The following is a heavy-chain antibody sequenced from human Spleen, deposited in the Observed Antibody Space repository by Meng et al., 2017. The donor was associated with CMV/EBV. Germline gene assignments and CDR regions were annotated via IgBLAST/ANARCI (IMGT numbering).Heavy chain of an antibody. CDR3: AKALGSASPRGMDV. V-gene: IGHV3-38-3*01. Sequence: GESLKISCAASGFSFSSSSINWVRQAPGKGLEWVSSISGGSTYYADSRKGRFTISRDNSKNTLYLQMDSLRAEDTAVCYCAKALGSASPRGMDVWGQGTTVTVSS. CDR1: GFSFSSSS. CDR2: ISGGST. J-gene: IGHJ6*02. D-gene: IGHD2-2*01.